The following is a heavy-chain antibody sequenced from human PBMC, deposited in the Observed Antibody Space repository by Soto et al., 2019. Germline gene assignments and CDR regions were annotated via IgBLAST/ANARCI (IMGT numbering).Heavy chain of an antibody. CDR1: GFIFTNYA. CDR3: FRGMGYWCGRFDP. CDR2: ISASGATT. V-gene: IGHV3-23*01. Sequence: GGSLRLSCAASGFIFTNYAMSWVRQAPGKGLEWVSVISASGATTLYADTVKGRFTISRDNPKKTLYLQMTSLRADDTAVYYCFRGMGYWCGRFDPWGQGSLVIGSS. J-gene: IGHJ5*02. D-gene: IGHD2-8*02.